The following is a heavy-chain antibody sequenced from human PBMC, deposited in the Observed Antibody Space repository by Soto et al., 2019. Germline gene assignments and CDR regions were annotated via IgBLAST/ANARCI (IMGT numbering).Heavy chain of an antibody. CDR2: IFHDGNT. J-gene: IGHJ5*02. V-gene: IGHV4-4*02. CDR3: ARHEGWTGPDQ. D-gene: IGHD2-8*02. CDR1: GASIGSGGW. Sequence: QVHLQESGPGRGKPSETLSLTCAVSGASIGSGGWWSWVRQPPGKGLEWIAEIFHDGNTNYSPSLKSRVTISVDKSQNQFSLNVYSVTAADTAVYYCARHEGWTGPDQWGQGTLVTVSS.